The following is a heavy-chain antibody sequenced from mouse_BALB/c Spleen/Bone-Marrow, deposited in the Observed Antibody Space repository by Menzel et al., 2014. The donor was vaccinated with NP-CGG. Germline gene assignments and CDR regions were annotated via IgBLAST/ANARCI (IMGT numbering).Heavy chain of an antibody. CDR2: IDPSDSYT. CDR1: GYTFTSYW. V-gene: IGHV1-69*02. D-gene: IGHD2-3*01. J-gene: IGHJ4*01. CDR3: ARWLLRYYAMDD. Sequence: QVQLQQPGAELVKPGVSVKLSCKASGYTFTSYWMHWVKQRPGQGLEWIGEIDPSDSYTNYNQKFKGKATLTVDKSSSTAYMQLSSLTSEDSAVYFCARWLLRYYAMDDWGQGTSVTVSS.